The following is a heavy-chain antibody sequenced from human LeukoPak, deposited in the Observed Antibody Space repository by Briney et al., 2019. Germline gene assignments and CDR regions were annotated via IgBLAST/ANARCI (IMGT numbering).Heavy chain of an antibody. CDR2: ISGSASST. V-gene: IGHV3-NL1*01. CDR1: GFTFSSYG. J-gene: IGHJ4*02. D-gene: IGHD3-22*01. CDR3: ARGRVNFDY. Sequence: PGGSLRLSCAASGFTFSSYGMHWVRQAPGKGLEWVSGISGSASSTYYADSVTGRFTISRDNSKNTLYLQMNSLRAEDTAVYYCARGRVNFDYWGQGTLVTVSS.